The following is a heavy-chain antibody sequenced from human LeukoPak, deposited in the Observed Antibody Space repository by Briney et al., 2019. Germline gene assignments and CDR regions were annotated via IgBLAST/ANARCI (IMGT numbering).Heavy chain of an antibody. J-gene: IGHJ4*02. CDR1: GFTFSDYY. CDR2: ISGSGGST. CDR3: AKGLRGWSYFDY. Sequence: GGSLRLSCAASGFTFSDYYMSWVRQAPGKGLEWVSAISGSGGSTYYADSVKGRFTISRDNSKNTLYLQMNSLRAEDTAVYYCAKGLRGWSYFDYWGQGTLVTVSS. D-gene: IGHD3-10*01. V-gene: IGHV3-23*01.